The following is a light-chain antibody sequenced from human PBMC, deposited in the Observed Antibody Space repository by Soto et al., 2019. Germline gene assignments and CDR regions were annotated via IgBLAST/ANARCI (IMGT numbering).Light chain of an antibody. V-gene: IGLV2-14*01. CDR3: SSYTVSSKTV. Sequence: QSALTQPPSASGSPGQSVTISCTGTSSDVGGYNYVSWYQHHPGKAPKLMIYEVTNRPSGVSNRFSGSKSGNTASLTISGLQAEDEADYYCSSYTVSSKTVFGTGTKVTVL. J-gene: IGLJ1*01. CDR1: SSDVGGYNY. CDR2: EVT.